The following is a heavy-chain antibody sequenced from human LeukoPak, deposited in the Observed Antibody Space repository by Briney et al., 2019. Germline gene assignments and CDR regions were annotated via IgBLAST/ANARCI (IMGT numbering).Heavy chain of an antibody. CDR3: ARPDEDRGYSYGYNY. D-gene: IGHD5-18*01. CDR2: IIPIFGTA. Sequence: SVKVSCKASGGTFSSYAISWVRQAPGQGLERMGGIIPIFGTANYAQKFQGRVTITADESTSTAYMELSSLRSEDTAVYYCARPDEDRGYSYGYNYWGQGTLVTVSS. V-gene: IGHV1-69*13. J-gene: IGHJ4*02. CDR1: GGTFSSYA.